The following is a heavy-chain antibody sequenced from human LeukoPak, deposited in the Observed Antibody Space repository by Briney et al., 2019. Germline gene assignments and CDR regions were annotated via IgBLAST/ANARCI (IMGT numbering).Heavy chain of an antibody. CDR2: IDHGGSA. V-gene: IGHV4-34*01. J-gene: IGHJ4*02. Sequence: SETLSLTCAAYGGSFSGYSWNWIRQPPGKGLEWIGEIDHGGSANYNPSLKRRVTISVDTSKNQFSLRLSSLAAADTAVYYSARGRVVAASFRFWGQGTLVTVFS. CDR1: GGSFSGYS. CDR3: ARGRVVAASFRF. D-gene: IGHD6-25*01.